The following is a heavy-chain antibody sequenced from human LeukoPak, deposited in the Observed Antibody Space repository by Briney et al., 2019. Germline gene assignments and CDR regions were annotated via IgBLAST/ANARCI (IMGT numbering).Heavy chain of an antibody. CDR1: GFTFSSYA. D-gene: IGHD3-9*01. Sequence: PGGSLRLSCAASGFTFSSYAMSWVRQAPGKGLEWVSAISGSGGSTYYADSVKGRFTISRDNSKNTLYLQMNSLRAEDTAVYYCAKGSRYDILTGYLEPYYFDYWGQGTLVTVSS. CDR2: ISGSGGST. J-gene: IGHJ4*02. CDR3: AKGSRYDILTGYLEPYYFDY. V-gene: IGHV3-23*01.